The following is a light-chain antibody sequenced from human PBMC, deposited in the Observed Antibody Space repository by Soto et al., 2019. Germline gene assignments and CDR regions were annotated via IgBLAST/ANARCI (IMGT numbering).Light chain of an antibody. V-gene: IGLV2-23*02. CDR1: SSDVGSYNL. CDR2: EVS. J-gene: IGLJ1*01. Sequence: QSVLTQPASVSGSPGQSITISCTGTSSDVGSYNLVSWYQQHPGKAPKLMIYEVSKRPSGVSNRFSGSKSGNTASLTISGLQAEDEADYYFCPYAGSSTFAFYVFGTGTKVTVL. CDR3: CPYAGSSTFAFYV.